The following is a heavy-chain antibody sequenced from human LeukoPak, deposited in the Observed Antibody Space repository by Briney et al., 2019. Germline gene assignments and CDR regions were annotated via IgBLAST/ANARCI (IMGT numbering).Heavy chain of an antibody. CDR2: INPNSGGT. Sequence: ASVKVSCKASGYAFTGYNMHWVRRAPGQGLEWMGWINPNSGGTNYAQKFQGRVTMTRDMSISTAYMELSRLTSDDTAVYYCARWFTITSGDYDILTSSYHRGMDVWGQGTTVTVSS. D-gene: IGHD3-9*01. CDR1: GYAFTGYN. V-gene: IGHV1-2*02. CDR3: ARWFTITSGDYDILTSSYHRGMDV. J-gene: IGHJ6*02.